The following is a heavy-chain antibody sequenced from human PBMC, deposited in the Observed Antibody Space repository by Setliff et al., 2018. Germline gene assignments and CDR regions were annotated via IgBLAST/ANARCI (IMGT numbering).Heavy chain of an antibody. D-gene: IGHD2-2*01. J-gene: IGHJ3*02. Sequence: SETLSLTCTVSGGSVSSGSYCWSWIRQPAGKGLEWIGRIYTSGSTNYNPSLKSRVTISVDTSNNHFSLRLSSVTAADTAVYYCARGRMRGSCSGPSCTYDPFDIWGQGTPVTVSS. CDR2: IYTSGST. CDR3: ARGRMRGSCSGPSCTYDPFDI. CDR1: GGSVSSGSYC. V-gene: IGHV4-61*02.